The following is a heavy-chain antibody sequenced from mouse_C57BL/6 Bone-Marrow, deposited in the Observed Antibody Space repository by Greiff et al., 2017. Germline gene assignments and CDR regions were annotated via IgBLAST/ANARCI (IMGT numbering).Heavy chain of an antibody. V-gene: IGHV5-15*01. CDR1: GFTFSDYG. CDR2: ISNLAYSI. J-gene: IGHJ4*01. Sequence: EVQRVESGGGLVQPEGSLKLSCAASGFTFSDYGMAWVRQAPRKGPEWVAFISNLAYSIYYADTVTGRFTISRENAKNTLYLEMSSLRSEDTAMYYCARLLGYYAMDYWGQGTSVTVSS. CDR3: ARLLGYYAMDY.